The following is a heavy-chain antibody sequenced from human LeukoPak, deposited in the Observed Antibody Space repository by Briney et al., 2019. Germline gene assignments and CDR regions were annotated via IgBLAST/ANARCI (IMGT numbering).Heavy chain of an antibody. Sequence: ASLRLSCAASGFTFSSYSMNWVRQAPGKGLEWGSSISSSSSYIYYADSLKGRFTTSRNNAKNSMYLQKNSLRAEDTAVYYCASGSGSYYRGGYWGQGTLVTVSS. J-gene: IGHJ4*02. CDR3: ASGSGSYYRGGY. CDR1: GFTFSSYS. D-gene: IGHD3-10*01. V-gene: IGHV3-21*01. CDR2: ISSSSSYI.